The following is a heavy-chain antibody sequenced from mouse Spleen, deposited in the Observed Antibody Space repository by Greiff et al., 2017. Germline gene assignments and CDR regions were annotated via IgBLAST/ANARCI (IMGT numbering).Heavy chain of an antibody. CDR1: GYSITSGYY. CDR3: ASGTARFAY. J-gene: IGHJ3*01. Sequence: EVHLVESGPGLVKPSQSLSLTCSVTGYSITSGYYWNWIRQFPGNKLEWMGYISYDGSNNYNPSLKNRISITRDTSKNQFFLKLNSVTTEDTATYYCASGTARFAYWGQGTLVTVSA. D-gene: IGHD1-2*01. V-gene: IGHV3-6*01. CDR2: ISYDGSN.